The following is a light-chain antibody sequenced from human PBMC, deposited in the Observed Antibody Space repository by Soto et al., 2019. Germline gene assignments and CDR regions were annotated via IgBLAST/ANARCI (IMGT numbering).Light chain of an antibody. CDR3: QHYKSYPWT. J-gene: IGKJ1*01. CDR1: QSIDSW. CDR2: KAS. V-gene: IGKV1-5*03. Sequence: DIQMTQSPSTMSASVGDRVTITCRASQSIDSWLAWYQQKPGKAPKFLMYKASNVESGVPSRFSGSGSETEFTLTISSLQPDDFAIYYCQHYKSYPWTFGQGTKVELK.